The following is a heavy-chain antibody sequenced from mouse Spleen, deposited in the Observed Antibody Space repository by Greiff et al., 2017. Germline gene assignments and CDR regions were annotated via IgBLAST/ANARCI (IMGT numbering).Heavy chain of an antibody. CDR1: GFSLTSYA. CDR2: IWTGGGT. Sequence: QVQLQQSGPGLVAPSQSLSITCTVSGFSLTSYAISWVRQPPGKGLEWLGVIWTGGGTNYNSALKSRLSISKDNSKSQVFLKMNSLQTDDTARYYCARNYRPPDYYGSSRYAMDYWGQGTSVTVSS. CDR3: ARNYRPPDYYGSSRYAMDY. V-gene: IGHV2-9-1*01. J-gene: IGHJ4*01. D-gene: IGHD1-1*01.